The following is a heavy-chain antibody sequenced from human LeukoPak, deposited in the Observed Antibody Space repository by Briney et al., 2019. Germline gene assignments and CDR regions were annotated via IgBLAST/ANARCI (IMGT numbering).Heavy chain of an antibody. Sequence: PGGSLRLSCAASGFTFSSYAMSWVRQAPGKGLEWVSAIGGSDDITYYADSVRGRFTISRDNYKNTLYLQMNSLRAEDTAVYYCARAFPPLRTSAAGDFWGQGTLVTVSS. CDR2: IGGSDDIT. CDR1: GFTFSSYA. CDR3: ARAFPPLRTSAAGDF. V-gene: IGHV3-23*01. J-gene: IGHJ4*02. D-gene: IGHD6-25*01.